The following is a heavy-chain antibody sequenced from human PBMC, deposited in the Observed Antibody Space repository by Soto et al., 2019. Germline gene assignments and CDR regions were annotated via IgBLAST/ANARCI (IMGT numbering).Heavy chain of an antibody. D-gene: IGHD6-13*01. J-gene: IGHJ6*02. CDR3: ATAVGIAPTGEDGMDV. Sequence: QVQLVQSGAEVKKTGSSVKVSCKASGGTFSIYGFSWVRQAPGQGPEWIGGIIPMLTTPNYAQKFHGRVTIVAEESTTTVYMELSSLKSEDTAVYYCATAVGIAPTGEDGMDVWGQGTSVTVSS. V-gene: IGHV1-69*01. CDR2: IIPMLTTP. CDR1: GGTFSIYG.